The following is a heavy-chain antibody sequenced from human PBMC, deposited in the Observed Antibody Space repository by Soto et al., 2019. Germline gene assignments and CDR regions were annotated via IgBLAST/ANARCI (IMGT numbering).Heavy chain of an antibody. CDR2: MNPNSGNT. Sequence: QGLEWMGWMNPNSGNTGYAQKFQGRVTMTRNTSISTAYMELSSLRSEDTAVYYCARGPWLERGYYYMDVWGKGTTVTVSS. V-gene: IGHV1-8*01. CDR3: ARGPWLERGYYYMDV. J-gene: IGHJ6*03. D-gene: IGHD3-10*01.